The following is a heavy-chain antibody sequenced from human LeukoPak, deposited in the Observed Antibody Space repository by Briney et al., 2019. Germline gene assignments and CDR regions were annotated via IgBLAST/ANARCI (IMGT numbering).Heavy chain of an antibody. CDR3: ARSIVVAGGGPAFDI. CDR1: GYTFTGYY. J-gene: IGHJ3*02. V-gene: IGHV1-2*02. Sequence: ASVKVSCKASGYTFTGYYMHWVRQAPGQGLEWMGWINPNSGGTNYAQKFQGRVTMTRDTSISTAYMELSRLRSDDTAVYYCARSIVVAGGGPAFDIWGQGTMVTVSS. D-gene: IGHD2-15*01. CDR2: INPNSGGT.